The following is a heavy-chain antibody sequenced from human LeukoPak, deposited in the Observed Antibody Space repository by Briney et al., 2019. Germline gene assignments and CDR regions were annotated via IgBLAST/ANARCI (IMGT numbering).Heavy chain of an antibody. J-gene: IGHJ4*02. CDR3: ATEARWYYDSSGYSALH. CDR1: GGTFSSYA. V-gene: IGHV1-69*05. CDR2: IIPIFGTA. Sequence: SVKVSCKASGGTFSSYAISWVRQAPGQGLEWMGGIIPIFGTANYAQKFQGRVTITTDESTSTAYMELSSLRSEDTAVYYCATEARWYYDSSGYSALHWGQGTLVTVSS. D-gene: IGHD3-22*01.